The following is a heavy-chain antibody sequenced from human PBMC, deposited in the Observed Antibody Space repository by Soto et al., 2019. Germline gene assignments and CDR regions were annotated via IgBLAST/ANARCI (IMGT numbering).Heavy chain of an antibody. CDR2: IIPIFGTV. D-gene: IGHD5-12*01. V-gene: IGHV1-69*12. J-gene: IGHJ2*01. CDR1: GGTFSNYP. Sequence: QVQLVQSGAEVKKPGSSVKVSCKASGGTFSNYPISWVRQAPGLGLEWMGGIIPIFGTVNYAQKFQGRVTITADESPSTAYMELSSLRSEDTAVYYCARGNHRWLQLWYLDLWGRGTLVTVSS. CDR3: ARGNHRWLQLWYLDL.